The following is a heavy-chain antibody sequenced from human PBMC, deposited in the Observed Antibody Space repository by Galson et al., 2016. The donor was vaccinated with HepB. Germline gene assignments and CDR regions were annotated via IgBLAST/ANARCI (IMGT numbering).Heavy chain of an antibody. V-gene: IGHV4-39*01. CDR2: IYYSAST. Sequence: SETLSLTCSVSGGSISSSSYYWGWIRQPPGKGLEWIGSIYYSASTYYNPSLKSRVTISVDTSTNQFSRKLTSVTAADTAVYYCARRYCSGGSCYPYYFDYWGQGTLVTVSS. CDR3: ARRYCSGGSCYPYYFDY. CDR1: GGSISSSSYY. J-gene: IGHJ4*02. D-gene: IGHD2-15*01.